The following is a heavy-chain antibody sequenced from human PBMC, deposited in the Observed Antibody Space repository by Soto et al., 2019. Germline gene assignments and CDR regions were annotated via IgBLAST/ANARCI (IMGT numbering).Heavy chain of an antibody. CDR1: GGSLSTYY. V-gene: IGHV4-59*12. CDR2: AHDSGYA. J-gene: IGHJ5*02. CDR3: ARAPPRGGWYAP. Sequence: SETLSLTCTVSGGSLSTYYWTWIRQPPGKGLEWIGYAHDSGYANYRPSLKSRVTISLDTSKNQISLNLNSVTAADTAVYYCARAPPRGGWYAPWGQGILVTVPQ. D-gene: IGHD3-10*01.